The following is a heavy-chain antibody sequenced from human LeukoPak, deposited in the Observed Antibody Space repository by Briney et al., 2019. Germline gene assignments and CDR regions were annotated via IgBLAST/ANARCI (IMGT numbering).Heavy chain of an antibody. Sequence: SVTLSCNSAGCGCSCCAYSWVRLRPGQGIGLVGRVIPILGVANCAQEFQSRVTITANNSTSTAYMELRCLRSEDTAVYYCARASIVVVPAATAANYCYGMDVWGQETTVTVSS. CDR3: ARASIVVVPAATAANYCYGMDV. D-gene: IGHD2-2*01. CDR1: GCGCSCCA. J-gene: IGHJ6*02. CDR2: VIPILGVA. V-gene: IGHV1-69*04.